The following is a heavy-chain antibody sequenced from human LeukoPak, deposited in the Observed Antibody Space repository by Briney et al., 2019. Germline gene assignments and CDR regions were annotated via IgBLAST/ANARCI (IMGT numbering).Heavy chain of an antibody. J-gene: IGHJ4*02. Sequence: GGSLRLSCAASGFTVSSNYMSWVRQAPGKGLEWVSVIYSGGSTYYADSVKGRFTISRDNSKNTLYLQMNSLRAEDTAVYYCAREIAAAGKSYWGQGTLVTVSS. V-gene: IGHV3-53*01. CDR3: AREIAAAGKSY. CDR2: IYSGGST. CDR1: GFTVSSNY. D-gene: IGHD6-13*01.